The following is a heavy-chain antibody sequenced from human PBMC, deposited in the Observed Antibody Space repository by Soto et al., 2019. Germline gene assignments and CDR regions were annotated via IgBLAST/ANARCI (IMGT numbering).Heavy chain of an antibody. CDR1: GGTFSSYA. V-gene: IGHV1-69*01. CDR2: IIPIFGTA. J-gene: IGHJ6*02. CDR3: ARGMDIVVVRDYYGMDV. Sequence: QVQLVQSGAEVKKPGSSVKVSCKASGGTFSSYAISWVRQAPGQGLEWMGGIIPIFGTANYAQKFQGRVTITADESTSTAYMELSSLRSEDTAVYYCARGMDIVVVRDYYGMDVWDQGTTVTVSS. D-gene: IGHD2-2*03.